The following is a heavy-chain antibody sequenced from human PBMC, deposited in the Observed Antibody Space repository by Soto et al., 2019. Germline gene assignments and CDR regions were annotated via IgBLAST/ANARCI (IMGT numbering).Heavy chain of an antibody. CDR3: ARAGVEYCISTSCYGPREGYYYYGMDV. CDR2: INPSGGST. CDR1: GYTFTSYY. J-gene: IGHJ6*02. Sequence: ASVKVSCKASGYTFTSYYMHWVRQAPGQGLEWMGIINPSGGSTSYAQKFQGRVTMTRDTSTSTVYMELSSLRSEDTAVYYCARAGVEYCISTSCYGPREGYYYYGMDVWGQGTTVTVSS. D-gene: IGHD2-2*01. V-gene: IGHV1-46*01.